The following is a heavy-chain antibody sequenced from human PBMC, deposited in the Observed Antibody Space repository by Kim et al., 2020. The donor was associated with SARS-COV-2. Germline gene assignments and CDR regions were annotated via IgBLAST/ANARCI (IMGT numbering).Heavy chain of an antibody. J-gene: IGHJ4*02. V-gene: IGHV3-11*05. CDR3: ARANSGYDYYFDY. Sequence: GGSLRLSCAASGFTFSDYYMSWIRQAPGKGLEWVSYISSSSSYTNYADSVKGRFTISRDNAKNSLYLQMNSLRAEETAVYYCARANSGYDYYFDYWGQGTLVTVSS. D-gene: IGHD5-12*01. CDR2: ISSSSSYT. CDR1: GFTFSDYY.